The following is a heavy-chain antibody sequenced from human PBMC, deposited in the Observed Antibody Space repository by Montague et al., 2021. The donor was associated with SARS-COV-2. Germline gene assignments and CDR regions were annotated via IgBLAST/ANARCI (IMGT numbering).Heavy chain of an antibody. CDR3: AGELLHQDDDY. D-gene: IGHD3-22*01. V-gene: IGHV3-30-3*01. Sequence: YLRLSCAASGFTFSSYAMHWVRQAPGKGLEWVAVISYDGSNKYYADSVKGRFTISRDNSKNTLYLQMNSLRAEDTAVYYCAGELLHQDDDYWGQGTLVTVSS. CDR2: ISYDGSNK. J-gene: IGHJ4*02. CDR1: GFTFSSYA.